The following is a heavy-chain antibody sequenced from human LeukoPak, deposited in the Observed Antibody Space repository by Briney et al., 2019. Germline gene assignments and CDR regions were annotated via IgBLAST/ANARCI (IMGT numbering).Heavy chain of an antibody. CDR1: GFTFSSYP. CDR3: ARDPPRYCSDGSCYHDY. J-gene: IGHJ4*02. CDR2: ISSSGYTI. V-gene: IGHV3-48*02. Sequence: GGSLRLSCAASGFTFSSYPMNWVRQAPGKGLEWLSYISSSGYTIYYADSAKGRFSISRDNAKNSLFLQMNSLRDEDTAVYYCARDPPRYCSDGSCYHDYWGQGTLVTVSS. D-gene: IGHD2-15*01.